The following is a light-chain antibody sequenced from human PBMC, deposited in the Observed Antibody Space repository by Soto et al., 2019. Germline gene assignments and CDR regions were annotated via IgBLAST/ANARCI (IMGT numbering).Light chain of an antibody. Sequence: DIQITKSLSSVSASIGDRVTISCRSSQSIYKWLVWYQQKPGKAPKLLIYAASSLQSGVPSRFSGSGYGTDFTLTISSLQPEDFATYYCQQADSFPLSFGGGTKVDIK. CDR2: AAS. CDR3: QQADSFPLS. V-gene: IGKV1-12*01. J-gene: IGKJ4*01. CDR1: QSIYKW.